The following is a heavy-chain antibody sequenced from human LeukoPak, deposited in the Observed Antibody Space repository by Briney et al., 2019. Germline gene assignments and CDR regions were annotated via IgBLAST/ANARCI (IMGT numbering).Heavy chain of an antibody. CDR2: IYYSGST. CDR1: GDSISSTNYY. Sequence: PSETLSLTCTVSGDSISSTNYYWGWIRQPPGKGLTWIGSIYYSGSTYYNPSLESRVTISVDTSKNQFSLKLSSVTAADTAVYYCARRGSGWYYFDYWGQGTLVTVSS. CDR3: ARRGSGWYYFDY. D-gene: IGHD6-19*01. V-gene: IGHV4-39*01. J-gene: IGHJ4*02.